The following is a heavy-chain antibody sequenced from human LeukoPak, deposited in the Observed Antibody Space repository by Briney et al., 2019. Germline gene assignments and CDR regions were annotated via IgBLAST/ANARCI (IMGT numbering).Heavy chain of an antibody. J-gene: IGHJ4*02. D-gene: IGHD4-11*01. CDR2: ISSGSNYI. V-gene: IGHV3-21*01. CDR3: ARGTPTTRDFDY. Sequence: GGSLRLSCAASGFTFSNYEMNWVRQAPGKGLEWVSSISSGSNYIYYADSVKGRFTISRDNAKNSLYLQMNSLRAEDTAVYFCARGTPTTRDFDYWGQGTLVTVSS. CDR1: GFTFSNYE.